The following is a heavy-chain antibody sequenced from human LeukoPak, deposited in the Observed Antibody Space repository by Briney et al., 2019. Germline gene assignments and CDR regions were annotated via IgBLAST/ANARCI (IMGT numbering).Heavy chain of an antibody. CDR3: ASSPLSSYY. Sequence: GGSLRLSCAAPGFTFSSYGMSWVRQAPGKGLEWVSAISGSGGSTYYADSVKGRFTISRDNSKNTLYLQMNSLRAEDTAVYYCASSPLSSYYWGQGTLVTVSS. D-gene: IGHD3-16*02. CDR1: GFTFSSYG. J-gene: IGHJ4*02. V-gene: IGHV3-23*01. CDR2: ISGSGGST.